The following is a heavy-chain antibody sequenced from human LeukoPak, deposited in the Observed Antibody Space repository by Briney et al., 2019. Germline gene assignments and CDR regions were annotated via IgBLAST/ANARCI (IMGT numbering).Heavy chain of an antibody. CDR1: GFTFSSYA. CDR3: AKVDSSTTTHDY. J-gene: IGHJ4*02. D-gene: IGHD2-2*01. CDR2: ISYDGSNK. Sequence: GGSLRLSCAASGFTFSSYAMHWVRQAPGKGLEWVAVISYDGSNKYYADSVKGRFTISRDNSKNTLYLQMNSLRAEDTAVYYCAKVDSSTTTHDYWGQGTLVTVSS. V-gene: IGHV3-30-3*01.